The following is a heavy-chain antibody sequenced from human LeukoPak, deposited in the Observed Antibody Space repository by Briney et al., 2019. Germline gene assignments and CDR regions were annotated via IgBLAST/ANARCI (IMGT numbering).Heavy chain of an antibody. CDR3: ARVWVNYYGSGSYYKDLED. V-gene: IGHV1-8*01. Sequence: ASVKVSCKASGYTFTSYDINWARQATGQGLEWMGWMNPNSGNTGYAQKFQGRVTMTRNTSISTAYMELSSLRSEDTAVYYCARVWVNYYGSGSYYKDLEDWGQGTLVTVSS. D-gene: IGHD3-10*01. CDR2: MNPNSGNT. J-gene: IGHJ4*02. CDR1: GYTFTSYD.